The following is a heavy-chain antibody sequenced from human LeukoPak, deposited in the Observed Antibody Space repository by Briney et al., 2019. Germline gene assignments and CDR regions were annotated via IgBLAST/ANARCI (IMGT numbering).Heavy chain of an antibody. CDR3: ARDRSYYDSSGSFDY. CDR2: ISSSSSYI. D-gene: IGHD3-22*01. V-gene: IGHV3-21*01. J-gene: IGHJ4*02. Sequence: GGSLRLSCAASGFTFSNYALSWVRQAPGKGLEWVSSISSSSSYIYYADSVKGRFTISRDNAKNSLYLQMNSLRAEDTAVYYCARDRSYYDSSGSFDYWGQGTLVTVSS. CDR1: GFTFSNYA.